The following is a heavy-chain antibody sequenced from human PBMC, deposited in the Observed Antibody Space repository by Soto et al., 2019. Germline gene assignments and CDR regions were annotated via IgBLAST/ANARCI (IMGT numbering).Heavy chain of an antibody. V-gene: IGHV1-2*04. J-gene: IGHJ6*02. CDR1: GYTFTGYY. CDR3: ARARSGWYPDYYYYGMDV. CDR2: INPNSGGT. D-gene: IGHD6-19*01. Sequence: ASVKVSCKASGYTFTGYYMRWVRQAPGQGLEWMGWINPNSGGTNYAQKFQGWVTMTRDTSISTAYMELSRLRSDDTAVYYCARARSGWYPDYYYYGMDVWGQGTTVTVSS.